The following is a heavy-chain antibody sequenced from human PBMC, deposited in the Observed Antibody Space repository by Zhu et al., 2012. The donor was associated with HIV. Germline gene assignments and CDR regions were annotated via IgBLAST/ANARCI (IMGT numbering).Heavy chain of an antibody. CDR2: ISSSGDNI. V-gene: IGHV3-11*04. J-gene: IGHJ6*03. CDR1: GFTFSDYY. D-gene: IGHD4-17*01. CDR3: ARRASETIYGGYMDV. Sequence: QVRLVESGGGLVKPGGSLRLSCAASGFTFSDYYMHWIRQAPGKGLEWVSYISSSGDNIYYADSVKGRFTISRDNAKNSLYVQMNSLRGEDTAVYYCARRASETIYGGYMDVWGKGPRSPSP.